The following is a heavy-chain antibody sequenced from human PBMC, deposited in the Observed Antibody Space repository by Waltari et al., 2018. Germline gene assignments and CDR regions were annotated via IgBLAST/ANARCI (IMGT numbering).Heavy chain of an antibody. CDR1: GVSISSSSYY. J-gene: IGHJ6*03. V-gene: IGHV4-39*07. CDR3: ARLGSDSSGYTRHYYYYYMDV. Sequence: QLQLQESGPGLVKPSETLSLTCTVSGVSISSSSYYWGWIRQPPGQGLEWIGSIYYGGSTHYNPSRKSRVTISVDTSKNQFSLKLSSVTAADTAVYYCARLGSDSSGYTRHYYYYYMDVWGKGTTVTVSS. CDR2: IYYGGST. D-gene: IGHD3-22*01.